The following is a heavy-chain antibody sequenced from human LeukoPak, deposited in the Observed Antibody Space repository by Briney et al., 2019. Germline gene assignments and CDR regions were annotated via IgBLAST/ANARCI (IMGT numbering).Heavy chain of an antibody. J-gene: IGHJ4*02. CDR3: AKERYYDSSGLDY. D-gene: IGHD3-22*01. CDR2: ISWNSGSI. V-gene: IGHV3-9*01. CDR1: GFTFDDYA. Sequence: GGSLRLSCAASGFTFDDYAMHWVRQAPGKGLEWVSGISWNSGSIGYADSVKGRFTISRDNAKNPLYLQMNSLRAEDTALYYFAKERYYDSSGLDYWGQGTLVTVSS.